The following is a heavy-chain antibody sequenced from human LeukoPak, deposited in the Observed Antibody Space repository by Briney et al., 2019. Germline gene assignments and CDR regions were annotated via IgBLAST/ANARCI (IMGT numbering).Heavy chain of an antibody. CDR1: GGSISSYY. J-gene: IGHJ4*02. D-gene: IGHD3-10*01. CDR3: ARSSRVLWFGELS. CDR2: IYYSGST. V-gene: IGHV4-59*01. Sequence: SETLSLTCTVSGGSISSYYWSWIRQPPGKGLEWIGYIYYSGSTNYNPSLKSRVTISVDTSKNQFSLKLSSVTAAGTAVYYCARSSRVLWFGELSWGQGTLVTVSS.